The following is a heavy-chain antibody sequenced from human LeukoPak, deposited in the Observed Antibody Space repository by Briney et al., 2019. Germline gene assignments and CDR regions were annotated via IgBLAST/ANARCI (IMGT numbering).Heavy chain of an antibody. CDR1: GGSISSGSYY. J-gene: IGHJ6*03. CDR3: ARGITDYYYYYMDV. V-gene: IGHV4-61*02. Sequence: SETLSLTCTVSGGSISSGSYYWSWIRQPAGKGLEWIGRIYTSGSTNYNPSLRSRVTISVDTCKNQFSLKLSSVTAADTAVYYCARGITDYYYYYMDVWGKGTTVTVSS. CDR2: IYTSGST.